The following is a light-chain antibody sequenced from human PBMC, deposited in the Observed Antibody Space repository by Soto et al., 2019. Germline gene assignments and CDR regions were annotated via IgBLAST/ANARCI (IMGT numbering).Light chain of an antibody. J-gene: IGLJ2*01. CDR1: SSDVGGYNY. Sequence: QSALTQPRSVSGSPGQSVTISCTGTSSDVGGYNYVPWYQQHPGKAPKLMIYDVNKRPSGVPDRFSGSKSGNTASLTISGLHAEDEADYYCCSYAGSYTVVFGGGTKRTV. CDR2: DVN. V-gene: IGLV2-11*01. CDR3: CSYAGSYTVV.